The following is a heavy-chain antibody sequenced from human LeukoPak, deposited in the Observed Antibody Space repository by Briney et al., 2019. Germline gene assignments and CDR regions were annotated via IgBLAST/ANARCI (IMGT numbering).Heavy chain of an antibody. CDR3: ARDVHDFWSGYLY. Sequence: ASVKVSCKASGYTFTGYYMHWVRQAPGRGLEWMGWINPNSGGTNYAQKFQGRVTMTRDTSISTAYMELSRLRSDDTAVYYCARDVHDFWSGYLYWGQGTLVTVSS. V-gene: IGHV1-2*02. D-gene: IGHD3-3*01. CDR2: INPNSGGT. CDR1: GYTFTGYY. J-gene: IGHJ4*02.